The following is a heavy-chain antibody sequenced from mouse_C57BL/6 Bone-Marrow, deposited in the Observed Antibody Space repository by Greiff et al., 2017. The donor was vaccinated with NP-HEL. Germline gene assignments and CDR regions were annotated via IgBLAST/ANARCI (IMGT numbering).Heavy chain of an antibody. CDR3: ARDYYGSSYWYFDV. CDR2: IHPNSGSN. D-gene: IGHD1-1*01. V-gene: IGHV1-64*01. Sequence: VKLQQPGAELVKPGASVKLSCKASGYTFTSYWMHWVKQRPGQGLEWIGMIHPNSGSNNYNEKFKSKATLTVDKSSSTAYMQLSSLTSEDSAVYYCARDYYGSSYWYFDVWGTGTTVTVSS. CDR1: GYTFTSYW. J-gene: IGHJ1*03.